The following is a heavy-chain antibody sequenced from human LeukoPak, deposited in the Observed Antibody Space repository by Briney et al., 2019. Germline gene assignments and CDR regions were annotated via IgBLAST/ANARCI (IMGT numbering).Heavy chain of an antibody. CDR3: ARYSSGWPLDY. V-gene: IGHV1-46*01. CDR1: GYTFTGYY. CDR2: INPSGGST. D-gene: IGHD6-19*01. Sequence: ASVKVSCKASGYTFTGYYMHWVRQAPGQGLEWMGIINPSGGSTSYAQKFQGRVTMTRDTSTSTAYMELSRLRSDDTAVYYCARYSSGWPLDYWGQGTLVTVSS. J-gene: IGHJ4*02.